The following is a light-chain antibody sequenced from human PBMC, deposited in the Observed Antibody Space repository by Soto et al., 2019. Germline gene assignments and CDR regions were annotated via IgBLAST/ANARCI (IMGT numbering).Light chain of an antibody. Sequence: QSVLTQPASVSGSPGQSITISCTGTRSDVGGYNYVSWYQQHPGKAPKLMIYEVSNRPSGISNRFAGSKSGNTASLTISGLQAEDEADYYCSSYTSSNFWVFGEGTKVTVL. CDR2: EVS. V-gene: IGLV2-14*01. J-gene: IGLJ3*02. CDR3: SSYTSSNFWV. CDR1: RSDVGGYNY.